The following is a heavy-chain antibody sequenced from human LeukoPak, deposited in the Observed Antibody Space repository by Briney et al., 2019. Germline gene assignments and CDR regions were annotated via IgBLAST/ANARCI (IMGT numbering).Heavy chain of an antibody. J-gene: IGHJ4*02. Sequence: GGSLRLSCSASGFTFSAYAMYWVRQAPGKGLEYVSGISSNGGSSFYADSVKGRFTISRDNSKNTQYLQMSSLRAEDTAVYYCVKITSVTGGDCWGQGTRLTVSS. CDR2: ISSNGGSS. D-gene: IGHD1-1*01. V-gene: IGHV3-64D*09. CDR3: VKITSVTGGDC. CDR1: GFTFSAYA.